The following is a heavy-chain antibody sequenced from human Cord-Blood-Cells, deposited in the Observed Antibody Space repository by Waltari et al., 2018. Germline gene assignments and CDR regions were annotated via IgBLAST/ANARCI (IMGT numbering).Heavy chain of an antibody. V-gene: IGHV1-3*01. CDR2: NNAGNGNT. Sequence: QVQLVQSGAEVKKPGASVKVSCKASGYTFTSYAMHWVRQAPGQRLEWMGWNNAGNGNTKYSQKFQGRVTITRDTSASTSYMELSSLRSEDTAVYYCAREGRGAIAVAGYYDYWGQGTLVTVSS. J-gene: IGHJ4*02. CDR1: GYTFTSYA. D-gene: IGHD6-19*01. CDR3: AREGRGAIAVAGYYDY.